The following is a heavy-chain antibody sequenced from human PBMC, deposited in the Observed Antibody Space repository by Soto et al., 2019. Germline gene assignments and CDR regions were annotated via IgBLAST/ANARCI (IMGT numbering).Heavy chain of an antibody. CDR1: GGSFSGYY. Sequence: SETLSLTCDVYGGSFSGYYWSWLRQPPGKGLEWIGEINHSGNTNYNPTLKSRVTMSVDTSKNQMSLKLNSVTAADMAVYYCARGPASLVTEYFDYWGQGTLVTVSS. CDR2: INHSGNT. CDR3: ARGPASLVTEYFDY. D-gene: IGHD2-15*01. V-gene: IGHV4-34*01. J-gene: IGHJ4*02.